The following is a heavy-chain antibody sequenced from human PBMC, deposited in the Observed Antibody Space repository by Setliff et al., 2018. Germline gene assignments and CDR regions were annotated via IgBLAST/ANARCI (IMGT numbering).Heavy chain of an antibody. CDR2: IHPSDSST. Sequence: PGASLKISCQGSGYNFGTYGINWVRQMPGRGLEWMGRIHPSDSSTNYNPSFQGHVTLSSDKTSGTAFLQWSSLTFDDTAVYFCSRLVRYCTATSYQRLSGGEFWGQGTLVTVSS. D-gene: IGHD2-2*01. CDR3: SRLVRYCTATSYQRLSGGEF. J-gene: IGHJ4*02. CDR1: GYNFGTYG. V-gene: IGHV5-10-1*01.